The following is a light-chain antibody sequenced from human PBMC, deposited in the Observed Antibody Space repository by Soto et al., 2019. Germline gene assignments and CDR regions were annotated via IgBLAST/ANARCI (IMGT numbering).Light chain of an antibody. CDR2: RAS. J-gene: IGKJ1*01. V-gene: IGKV3D-15*01. CDR1: QSVSSN. CDR3: QQYNNWPPWT. Sequence: EIVMTQSPSTLSVSPGERATLSCRSSQSVSSNLAWYQQKPGQAPRLLIYRASSRATGIPARFSGNGSGTDFTLTISSLQSEDFAVYYCQQYNNWPPWTFGQGTKVDIK.